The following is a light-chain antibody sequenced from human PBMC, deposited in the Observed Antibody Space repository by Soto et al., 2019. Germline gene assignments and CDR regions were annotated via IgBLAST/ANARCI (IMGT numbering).Light chain of an antibody. V-gene: IGKV3-20*01. CDR2: GAS. CDR1: QSVSSSY. Sequence: EIVLTQSPGTLSLSPGERATLSCRARQSVSSSYLVWYHQKPGQAPRLLIYGASSRATGIPHRFSGSGSGTDLTLSISRLETKGLSIYYCQKYGSLLWTLDQGTKVAIQ. CDR3: QKYGSLLWT. J-gene: IGKJ1*01.